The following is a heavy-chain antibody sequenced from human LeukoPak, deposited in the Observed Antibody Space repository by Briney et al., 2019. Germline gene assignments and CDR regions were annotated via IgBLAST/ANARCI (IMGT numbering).Heavy chain of an antibody. D-gene: IGHD3-22*01. J-gene: IGHJ5*01. CDR2: ISSYNGNK. V-gene: IGHV1-18*01. Sequence: ASVKVSCKASGGTFSSYAISWVRQAPGQGLEWMGWISSYNGNKKYVQKLQGRVTMTTDTSTSTAYMELRSLRSDDTAVYYCARDIRYDSSGYYYYWFDSWGQGTLVTVSS. CDR1: GGTFSSYA. CDR3: ARDIRYDSSGYYYYWFDS.